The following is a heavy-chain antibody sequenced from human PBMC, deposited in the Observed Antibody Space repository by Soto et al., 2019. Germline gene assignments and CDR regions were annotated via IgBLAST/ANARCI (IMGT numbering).Heavy chain of an antibody. D-gene: IGHD6-19*01. J-gene: IGHJ6*02. CDR1: DYTFTSYG. CDR2: ISAYNGNT. CDR3: ARERVAVAGTAKYYYYGMDV. V-gene: IGHV1-18*01. Sequence: ASVKVSCKASDYTFTSYGISWVRQAPGQGLEWMGWISAYNGNTNYAQKLQGRVTMTTDTSTSTAYMELRSLRSDDTAVYYCARERVAVAGTAKYYYYGMDVWGQGTTVTVSS.